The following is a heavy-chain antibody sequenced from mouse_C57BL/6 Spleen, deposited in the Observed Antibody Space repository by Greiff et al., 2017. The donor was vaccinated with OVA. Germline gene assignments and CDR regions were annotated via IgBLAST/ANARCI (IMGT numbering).Heavy chain of an antibody. Sequence: VQLQQSGAELVKPGASVKMSCKASGYTFTSYWITWVKQRPGQGLEWIGDIYPGSGSTNYNEKFKSKATLTVDTSSSTAYMQLSSLTSEDSAVYYCVSKGGSFYYFDYWGQGTTLTVSS. D-gene: IGHD2-5*01. CDR2: IYPGSGST. CDR1: GYTFTSYW. J-gene: IGHJ2*01. CDR3: VSKGGSFYYFDY. V-gene: IGHV1-55*01.